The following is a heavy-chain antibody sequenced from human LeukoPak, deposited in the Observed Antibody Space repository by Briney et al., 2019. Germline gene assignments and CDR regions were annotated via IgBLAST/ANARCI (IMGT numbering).Heavy chain of an antibody. Sequence: GGSLRLSCAASGFTFSSYGMHWVRQAPGKGLEWVAVISDDGSNKNYADSVKGRFTISRDNSKNTLYLQMNTLRVEDTAVYYCTRDLMDYDVSTGLHHYYMDVWGQGTTVTVSS. J-gene: IGHJ6*02. CDR2: ISDDGSNK. CDR3: TRDLMDYDVSTGLHHYYMDV. D-gene: IGHD3-9*01. CDR1: GFTFSSYG. V-gene: IGHV3-30*03.